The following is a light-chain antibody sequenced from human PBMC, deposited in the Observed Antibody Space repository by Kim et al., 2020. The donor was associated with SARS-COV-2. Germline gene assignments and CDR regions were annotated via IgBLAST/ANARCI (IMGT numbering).Light chain of an antibody. CDR3: QAWDSSTVV. Sequence: VSPGQTASITCSGDKLGDKYACWYQQKPGQSPVLVMYQDSKRPSGIPERFSGSNSGNTATLTISGTQAMDEADYYCQAWDSSTVVFGGGTQLTVL. CDR1: KLGDKY. CDR2: QDS. V-gene: IGLV3-1*01. J-gene: IGLJ2*01.